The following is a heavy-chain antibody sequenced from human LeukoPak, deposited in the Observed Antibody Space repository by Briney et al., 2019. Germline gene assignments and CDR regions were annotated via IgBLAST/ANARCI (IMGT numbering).Heavy chain of an antibody. CDR3: ARESWSGSSWETTDY. V-gene: IGHV3-21*01. CDR1: ESTSSSYT. D-gene: IGHD6-13*01. CDR2: ISSSSSYI. Sequence: PGGSLSSSCAPFESTSSSYTLTWVRQAPGKGLEWVSSISSSSSYIYYADSVKGRFTISRDTAKNSLYLQMNSLRAEDTAVYYCARESWSGSSWETTDYWGQGTLVTVSS. J-gene: IGHJ4*02.